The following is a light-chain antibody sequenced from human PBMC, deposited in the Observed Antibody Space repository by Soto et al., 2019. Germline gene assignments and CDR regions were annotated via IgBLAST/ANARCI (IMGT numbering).Light chain of an antibody. CDR2: SNN. CDR3: AAWDDSLSGPSYV. Sequence: QSVLTQPPSASGTPGQRVTISCSGSSSNIGSNYVYWYQQLPGTAPKLLIYSNNQRPSEVPDRFSGSKSGTSASLAISGLRSEDEADYYCAAWDDSLSGPSYVFGTGTKLTVL. CDR1: SSNIGSNY. V-gene: IGLV1-47*02. J-gene: IGLJ1*01.